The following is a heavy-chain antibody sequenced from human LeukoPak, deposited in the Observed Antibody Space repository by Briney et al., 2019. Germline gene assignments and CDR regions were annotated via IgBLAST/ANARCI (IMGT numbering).Heavy chain of an antibody. V-gene: IGHV1-18*01. J-gene: IGHJ4*02. CDR3: ARDTSLYDYVWGSLFD. D-gene: IGHD3-16*01. CDR2: FSAYNGNT. Sequence: ASVKVSCKASGYTFTSYGISWVRQAPGQGLEWMGWFSAYNGNTNYAQKLQGRVTMTTDTSTSTAYMELRSLRSDDTAVYYCARDTSLYDYVWGSLFDWGQGTLVTVSS. CDR1: GYTFTSYG.